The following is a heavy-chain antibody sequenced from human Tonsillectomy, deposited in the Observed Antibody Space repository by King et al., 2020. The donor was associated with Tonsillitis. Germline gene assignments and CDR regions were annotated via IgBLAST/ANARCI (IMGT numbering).Heavy chain of an antibody. J-gene: IGHJ4*02. CDR1: GESLSGYY. V-gene: IGHV4-34*01. Sequence: VQLQQWGAGLLKPSETLSLTCGVYGESLSGYYWSWIRQPPGKGLEGIGEIHHSGSTNYNPSLKSRVTISVDTSKNQFSLKLSSVTAADPAVYYCARRVSGFSGWYLGYWGPGTLVTVSS. D-gene: IGHD6-19*01. CDR3: ARRVSGFSGWYLGY. CDR2: IHHSGST.